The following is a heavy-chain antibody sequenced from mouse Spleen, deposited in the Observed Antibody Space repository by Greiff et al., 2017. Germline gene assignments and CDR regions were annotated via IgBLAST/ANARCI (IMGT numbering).Heavy chain of an antibody. CDR2: ISSGSSTI. D-gene: IGHD1-1*01. V-gene: IGHV5-17*01. J-gene: IGHJ4*01. CDR1: GFTFSDYG. Sequence: EVKLMESGGGLVKPGGSLKLSCAASGFTFSDYGMHWVRQAPEKGLEWVAYISSGSSTIYYADTVKGRFTISRDNAKNTLFLQMTSLRSEDTAMYYCARDYGSRRAMDYWGQGTSVTVSS. CDR3: ARDYGSRRAMDY.